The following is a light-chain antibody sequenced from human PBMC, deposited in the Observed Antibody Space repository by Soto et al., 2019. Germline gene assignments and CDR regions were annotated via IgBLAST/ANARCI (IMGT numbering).Light chain of an antibody. V-gene: IGKV3-11*01. CDR2: GAS. CDR1: QSVSDY. Sequence: EIVLTQSPATLSLSPGERATLSCRASQSVSDYLAWYQQKPGQPPRLLIYGASKRATGIPPRFSGSGSTTDFTLTISSLEPEDFAVYYCHQRGNGPPWTFGQGTKVDIK. CDR3: HQRGNGPPWT. J-gene: IGKJ1*01.